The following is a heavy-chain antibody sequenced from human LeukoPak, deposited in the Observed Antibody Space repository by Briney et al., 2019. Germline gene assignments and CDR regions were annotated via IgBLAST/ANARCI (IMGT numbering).Heavy chain of an antibody. CDR2: IKEDGSQT. CDR1: GFTFCMSW. Sequence: GGSLRLSCVVSGFTFCMSWMDWVRQAPGKGLEWVANIKEDGSQTYYVDSAKGRFTISRDNAKNSLYLQMDSLRVEDTAIYYCAKSLDYWGRGTLVTVSS. V-gene: IGHV3-7*01. J-gene: IGHJ4*02. CDR3: AKSLDY.